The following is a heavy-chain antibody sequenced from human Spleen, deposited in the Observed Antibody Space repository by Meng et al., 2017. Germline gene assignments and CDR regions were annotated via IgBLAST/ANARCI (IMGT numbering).Heavy chain of an antibody. J-gene: IGHJ4*02. CDR2: ISSSSSYI. Sequence: GGSLRLSCAASGFTFSSYSMNWVRQAPGKGLEWVSSISSSSSYIYYADSVKGRFTISRDNSKNTVFLQINSLRVEDTAVYYCARSPIDKYDLSALPLDYWGQGTLVTVSS. CDR1: GFTFSSYS. D-gene: IGHD3-16*01. CDR3: ARSPIDKYDLSALPLDY. V-gene: IGHV3-21*06.